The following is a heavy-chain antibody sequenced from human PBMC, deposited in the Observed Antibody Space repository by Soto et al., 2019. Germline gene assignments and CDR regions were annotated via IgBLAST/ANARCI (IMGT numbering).Heavy chain of an antibody. V-gene: IGHV3-23*01. J-gene: IGHJ4*02. CDR3: AKEPLYGDYVVFDH. Sequence: GGSLRLSCAASGFIFSIFGMSWVRQAPGKGLEWVSDISSSGENTHYAVSVEGRFTISRDNSKNTLYLQMNSLRVEGTAVYYCAKEPLYGDYVVFDHWGQGTLVTVSS. CDR2: ISSSGENT. CDR1: GFIFSIFG. D-gene: IGHD4-17*01.